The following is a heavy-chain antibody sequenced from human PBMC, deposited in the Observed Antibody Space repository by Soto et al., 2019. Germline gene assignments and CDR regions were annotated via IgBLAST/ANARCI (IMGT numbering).Heavy chain of an antibody. V-gene: IGHV1-18*01. D-gene: IGHD3-10*01. CDR2: ISAYNGNT. CDR3: ARDQKAAPYYYGSGSYYRY. Sequence: ASVKVSCKASGYTFTSYGISWVRQAPGQGLEWMGWISAYNGNTNYAQKLQGRVTMTTDTSTSTAYMELRSLRSDDTAVYYCARDQKAAPYYYGSGSYYRYWGQGTLVTVSS. J-gene: IGHJ4*02. CDR1: GYTFTSYG.